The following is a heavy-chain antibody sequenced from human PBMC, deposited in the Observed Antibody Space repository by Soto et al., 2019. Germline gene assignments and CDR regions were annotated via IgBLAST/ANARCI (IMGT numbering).Heavy chain of an antibody. D-gene: IGHD3-3*01. Sequence: RSLTCTVSGGSISSGDYYWSWIRQPPGKGLEWIGYIYYSGSTYYNPSLKSRVTISVDTSKNQFSLKLSSVTAADTAVYYCARIQVDYDFWSGYNYPNNWFDPWGQGTLVTVSS. V-gene: IGHV4-30-4*01. CDR3: ARIQVDYDFWSGYNYPNNWFDP. CDR1: GGSISSGDYY. CDR2: IYYSGST. J-gene: IGHJ5*02.